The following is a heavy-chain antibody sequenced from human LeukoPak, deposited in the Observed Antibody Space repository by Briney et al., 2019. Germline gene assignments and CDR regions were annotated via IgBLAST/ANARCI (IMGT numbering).Heavy chain of an antibody. J-gene: IGHJ4*02. CDR2: IYYSGST. CDR1: GGSISSYY. Sequence: SETLSLTCTVSGGSISSYYWSWIRQPPGKGLEWIGYIYYSGSTNYNPSLKSRVTISVDTSKNQFSLKLSSVTAADTAVYYCARARGAYSSSWYRGFDYWGQGTLVTVSS. V-gene: IGHV4-59*12. CDR3: ARARGAYSSSWYRGFDY. D-gene: IGHD6-13*01.